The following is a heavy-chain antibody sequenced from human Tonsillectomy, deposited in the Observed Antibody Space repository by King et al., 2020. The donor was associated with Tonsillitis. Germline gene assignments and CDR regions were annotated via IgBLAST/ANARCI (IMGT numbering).Heavy chain of an antibody. CDR3: ARDPPPYCSGGSCYSGWFDP. D-gene: IGHD2-15*01. Sequence: QLQESGPGLVKPSETLSLTCTVSGGSISSHYWNWIRQPAGKGLEWIGRIYSSGSTNYNPSLNSRVTMSVDTSKNQFSLKLSSVTAADTAVYYCARDPPPYCSGGSCYSGWFDPWGQGTLAT. CDR1: GGSISSHY. J-gene: IGHJ5*02. CDR2: IYSSGST. V-gene: IGHV4-4*07.